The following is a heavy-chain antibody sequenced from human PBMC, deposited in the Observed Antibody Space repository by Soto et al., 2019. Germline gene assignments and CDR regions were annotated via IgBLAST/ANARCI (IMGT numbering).Heavy chain of an antibody. CDR1: GFTVTSDY. V-gene: IGHV3-66*01. CDR2: IYSGDNT. D-gene: IGHD6-19*01. CDR3: ARFPRIALAAFDC. Sequence: EVQLVESGGDLVQPGGSLRLSCAASGFTVTSDYMSWVSQAPGKGLEWVSTIYSGDNTYYADSVKGRFIISRDKSKNTLYLPMNNLRAEDTAVYYCARFPRIALAAFDCWGQGTLVTVSS. J-gene: IGHJ4*02.